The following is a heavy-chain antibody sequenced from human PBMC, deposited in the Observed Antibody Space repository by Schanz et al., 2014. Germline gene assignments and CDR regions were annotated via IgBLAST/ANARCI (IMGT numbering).Heavy chain of an antibody. V-gene: IGHV3-23*01. CDR2: IGTSGGT. D-gene: IGHD1-1*01. Sequence: EVQLLESGGGLVQPGGSLKLSCAASGLIFSNYVMSWVRQAPGKGLEWVSTIGTSGGTNYADSVKGRFTISRDNAKNSLYLEMNSLRAEDTALYYCARDRRNADLDYWGQGTLVTVSS. CDR3: ARDRRNADLDY. CDR1: GLIFSNYV. J-gene: IGHJ4*02.